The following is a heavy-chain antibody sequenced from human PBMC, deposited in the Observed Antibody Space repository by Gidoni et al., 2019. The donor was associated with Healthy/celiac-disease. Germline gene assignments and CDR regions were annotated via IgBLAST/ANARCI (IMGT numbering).Heavy chain of an antibody. CDR1: GCSLSSYY. Sequence: QVQLQESGPGLVKPSETLSLTCTVSGCSLSSYYCSWIRQPAGKGLEWIVRIYTSGSTNYNPSLKSRVTMSVDTSKNQFALKLSSVTAADPAVYYCARDRAYGDYASWFDPWGQGTLVTVSS. CDR2: IYTSGST. V-gene: IGHV4-4*07. D-gene: IGHD4-17*01. CDR3: ARDRAYGDYASWFDP. J-gene: IGHJ5*02.